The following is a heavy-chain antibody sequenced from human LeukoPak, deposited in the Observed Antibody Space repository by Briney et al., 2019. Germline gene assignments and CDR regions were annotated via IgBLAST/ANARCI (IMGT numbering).Heavy chain of an antibody. CDR1: GYSFTSYW. CDR3: ARHLGGRYCSGTSCYMDV. CDR2: IYPGDSDT. V-gene: IGHV5-51*01. Sequence: GESLKISCKGSGYSFTSYWIGWVRQMPGKGLEWMGIIYPGDSDTRYSPSFQGQVTISADKSISTAYLQWSSLKASDTAMYYCARHLGGRYCSGTSCYMDVWGKGTTVTVPS. J-gene: IGHJ6*03. D-gene: IGHD2-2*01.